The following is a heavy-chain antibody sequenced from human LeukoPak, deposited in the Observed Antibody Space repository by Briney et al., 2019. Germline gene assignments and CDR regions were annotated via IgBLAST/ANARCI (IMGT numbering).Heavy chain of an antibody. CDR1: GFTFSSYA. CDR3: VRWGGTYYGYDY. J-gene: IGHJ4*02. D-gene: IGHD1-26*01. CDR2: ISYDGSNK. V-gene: IGHV3-30-3*01. Sequence: GGSLRLSCAASGFTFSSYAMHWVRQAPGKGLEWVAVISYDGSNKYYVDSVKGRFTISRDNAKNTLDLQMNGLRVEDTALYYCVRWGGTYYGYDYWGQGTLVTVSS.